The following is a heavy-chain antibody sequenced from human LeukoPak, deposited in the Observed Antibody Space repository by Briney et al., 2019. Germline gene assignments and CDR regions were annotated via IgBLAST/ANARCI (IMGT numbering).Heavy chain of an antibody. CDR3: ARSYDSSGYYPYYFDY. Sequence: GGSLRLSCAASGFTFSSYAMHWVRQAPGKGLEWVAVISYDGSNKYYADSVKGRFTISRDNSKNTLYLQMNRLRAEDTAVYYCARSYDSSGYYPYYFDYWGQGTLVTVSS. V-gene: IGHV3-30*01. D-gene: IGHD3-22*01. CDR2: ISYDGSNK. J-gene: IGHJ4*02. CDR1: GFTFSSYA.